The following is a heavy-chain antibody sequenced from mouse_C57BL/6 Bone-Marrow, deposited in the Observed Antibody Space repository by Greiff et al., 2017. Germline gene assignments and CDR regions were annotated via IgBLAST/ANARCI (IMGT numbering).Heavy chain of an antibody. CDR3: STEGDYGYPWFDY. CDR2: IDPENGDT. D-gene: IGHD2-2*01. CDR1: GFNIKDYY. J-gene: IGHJ2*01. V-gene: IGHV14-4*01. Sequence: VQLKQSGAELVRPGASVKLSCTASGFNIKDYYMHWVKQRPEQGLEWIGWIDPENGDTEYASKFQGKATITADTSSNTAYLQLSSLTSEDTAVYYCSTEGDYGYPWFDYWGQGTTVTVSS.